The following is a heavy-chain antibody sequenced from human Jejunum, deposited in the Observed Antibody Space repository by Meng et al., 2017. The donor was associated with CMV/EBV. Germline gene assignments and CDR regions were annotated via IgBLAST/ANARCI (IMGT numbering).Heavy chain of an antibody. V-gene: IGHV1-18*01. J-gene: IGHJ6*02. Sequence: TVTNYGLSWVRHAPGQGLQWMGWISGYNGNTNYAQTFQGRVALTREVSTSTAYMELRSLRSDDTAVYYCARGLVRFGEHTDAMDVWGPGTTVTVSS. D-gene: IGHD3-10*01. CDR2: ISGYNGNT. CDR3: ARGLVRFGEHTDAMDV. CDR1: TVTNYG.